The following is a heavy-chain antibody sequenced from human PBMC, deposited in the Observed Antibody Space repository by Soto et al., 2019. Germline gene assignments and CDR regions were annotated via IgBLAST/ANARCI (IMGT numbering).Heavy chain of an antibody. CDR1: GFTFSSYS. J-gene: IGHJ2*01. D-gene: IGHD5-12*01. CDR2: ISSSSSYI. Sequence: EVQLVESGGGLGKPGGSLRLSCAASGFTFSSYSMNWVRQAPGKGLEWVSSISSSSSYIYYADSVKGRFTISRDNAKNSLYLQMNSLRAEDTAVYYCARGVATIRSWYFDLWGRGTLVTVSS. CDR3: ARGVATIRSWYFDL. V-gene: IGHV3-21*01.